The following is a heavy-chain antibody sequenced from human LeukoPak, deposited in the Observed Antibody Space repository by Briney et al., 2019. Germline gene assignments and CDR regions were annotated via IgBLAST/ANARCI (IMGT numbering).Heavy chain of an antibody. CDR2: INPSDGST. CDR3: APSVRSGGSYYFDY. CDR1: GDSFTKYY. J-gene: IGHJ4*02. D-gene: IGHD2-15*01. Sequence: GASVKVSCKASGDSFTKYYMHWVRQAPGQGLEWMGIINPSDGSTTYTQKFQCRVTMTTDTSTSTVYMELSSLRSEDTAVYYCAPSVRSGGSYYFDYWGQGTLVTVSS. V-gene: IGHV1-46*01.